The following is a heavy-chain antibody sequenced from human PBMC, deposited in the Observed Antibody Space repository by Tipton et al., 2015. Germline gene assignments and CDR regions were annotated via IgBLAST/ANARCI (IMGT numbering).Heavy chain of an antibody. Sequence: SLRLSCAASGFTFSNYGMHWGRQAPGKGLEWVAVIWYDGSNKHYADSVKGRFPISRDNSRNTLYLQVNSLRAEDTAVYYCARDGARGIAVAGADYFDYWGQGTLVTVSS. CDR2: IWYDGSNK. J-gene: IGHJ4*02. D-gene: IGHD6-19*01. V-gene: IGHV3-33*01. CDR1: GFTFSNYG. CDR3: ARDGARGIAVAGADYFDY.